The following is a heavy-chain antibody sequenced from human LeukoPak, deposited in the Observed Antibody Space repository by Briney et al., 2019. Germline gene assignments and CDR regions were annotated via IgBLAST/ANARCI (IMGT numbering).Heavy chain of an antibody. CDR1: GYSFTSYW. D-gene: IGHD5-18*01. Sequence: GESLKISCKGSGYSFTSYWIGWVRQLPGKGLEWTGIIYPGDSDTRYSPSFQGQVAISADKSISTAYLQWSSLEASDTGMYYCARGGYSYDLAPFDYWGQGTLVTVSS. V-gene: IGHV5-51*01. CDR3: ARGGYSYDLAPFDY. CDR2: IYPGDSDT. J-gene: IGHJ4*02.